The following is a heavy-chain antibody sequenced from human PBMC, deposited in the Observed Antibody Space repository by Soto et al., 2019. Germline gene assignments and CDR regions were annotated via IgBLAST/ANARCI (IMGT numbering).Heavy chain of an antibody. CDR1: GGSFSGYY. J-gene: IGHJ4*02. V-gene: IGHV4-34*01. CDR3: AREYTYGSNFFDC. Sequence: SETLSLTCAVYGGSFSGYYWSWIRQPPGKGLEWIGEINHSGSTNYNPSLKSRVIISVDTSKNQFSLKLSSVTAADTAVYYCAREYTYGSNFFDCWGQGALVTVSS. D-gene: IGHD5-18*01. CDR2: INHSGST.